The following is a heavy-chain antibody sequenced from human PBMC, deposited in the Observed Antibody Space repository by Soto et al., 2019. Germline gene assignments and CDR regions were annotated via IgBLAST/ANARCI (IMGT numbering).Heavy chain of an antibody. CDR3: ARTSAAGKYSYGMDV. Sequence: GASVKVSCKASGYTFTGYYMHWVRQAPGQGLEWMGWINPNSGGTNYAQKFQGWVTMTRDTSISTAYMELSRLRSDDTAVYYCARTSAAGKYSYGMDVWGQGTTVTSP. CDR1: GYTFTGYY. CDR2: INPNSGGT. D-gene: IGHD6-13*01. J-gene: IGHJ6*02. V-gene: IGHV1-2*04.